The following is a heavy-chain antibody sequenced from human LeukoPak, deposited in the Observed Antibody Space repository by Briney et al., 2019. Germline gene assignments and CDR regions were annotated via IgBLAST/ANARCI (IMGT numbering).Heavy chain of an antibody. CDR3: ARDHFFGGSFMAN. V-gene: IGHV3-33*01. Sequence: PGGSLRLSCAASGFTFSSYGMHWVRQAPGKGLEWVAVIWYDGSNKYYADSVKGRFTTSRDNSKNTLYLQMNSLRAEDTAVYYCARDHFFGGSFMANWGQGTLVTVSS. D-gene: IGHD1-26*01. CDR2: IWYDGSNK. J-gene: IGHJ4*02. CDR1: GFTFSSYG.